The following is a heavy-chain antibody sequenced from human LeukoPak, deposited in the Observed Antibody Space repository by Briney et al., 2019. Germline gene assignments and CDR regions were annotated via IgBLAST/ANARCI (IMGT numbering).Heavy chain of an antibody. J-gene: IGHJ4*02. D-gene: IGHD3-10*01. CDR1: GGSFSGYY. V-gene: IGHV4-34*01. CDR3: AREPGITMVRGVIIKNY. CDR2: INHSGST. Sequence: SETLSLTCAVYGGSFSGYYWSWIRQPPGKGLEWIGEINHSGSTNYNPSLKSRVTISVDTSKNQFSLKLSSVTAADTAVYYCAREPGITMVRGVIIKNYWGQGTLVTVSS.